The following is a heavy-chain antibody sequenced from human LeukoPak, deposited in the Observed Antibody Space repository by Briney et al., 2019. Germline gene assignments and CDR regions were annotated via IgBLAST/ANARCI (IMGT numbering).Heavy chain of an antibody. CDR2: ISASGTTT. V-gene: IGHV3-23*01. D-gene: IGHD3-22*01. J-gene: IGHJ4*02. CDR1: GFTFSSYA. Sequence: PGGSLRLSCAASGFTFSSYAMSWVRQALGKGLEWVSAISASGTTTYYADSVQGRFTISRDNSKNTLYLQMNSLRAEDTAVYYCAKSSIFYDSSGYYVGEKYYFDYWGQGTLVTVSS. CDR3: AKSSIFYDSSGYYVGEKYYFDY.